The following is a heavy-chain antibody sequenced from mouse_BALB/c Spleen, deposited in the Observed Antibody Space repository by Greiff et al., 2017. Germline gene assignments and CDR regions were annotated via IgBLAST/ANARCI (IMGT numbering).Heavy chain of an antibody. J-gene: IGHJ3*01. V-gene: IGHV1-55*01. CDR3: AYYGNPWFAH. CDR2: IYPGSGST. CDR1: GYNFTSYW. D-gene: IGHD2-1*01. Sequence: QVQLQQPGAELVKPGTSVKLSCKASGYNFTSYWINWVKLRPGQGLEWIGDIYPGSGSTNYNEKFKSKATLTVDTSSSTAYMQLSSLASEDSALYYCAYYGNPWFAHWGQGTLVTVSA.